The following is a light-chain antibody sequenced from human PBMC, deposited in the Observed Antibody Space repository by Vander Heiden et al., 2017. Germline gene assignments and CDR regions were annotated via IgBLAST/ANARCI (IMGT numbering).Light chain of an antibody. J-gene: IGKJ5*01. V-gene: IGKV3-15*01. CDR1: QSVSSN. CDR2: GAS. CDR3: QQYNKWPLT. Sequence: VMPQSPATLSVSPGERATLSCRASQSVSSNLAWYQHKPGQAPRLLMYGASTRATGIPARFSGSGSGTEFTLTISSLQSEDFAVYYCQQYNKWPLTFGQGTRLEI.